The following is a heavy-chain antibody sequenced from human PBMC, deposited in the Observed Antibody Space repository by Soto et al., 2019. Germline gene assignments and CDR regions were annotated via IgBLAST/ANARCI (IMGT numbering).Heavy chain of an antibody. CDR1: GGTFSSYS. V-gene: IGHV1-69*05. J-gene: IGHJ3*02. Sequence: ASGKVSCKASGGTFSSYSISWVRQAPGQGLEWMGGINPTNGTADYAQKFQGRVTMTTNSSISTAYMELSSLRSEDTAVYYCASEYWNDVAFDIWGQGTMVTVSS. CDR2: INPTNGTA. D-gene: IGHD1-1*01. CDR3: ASEYWNDVAFDI.